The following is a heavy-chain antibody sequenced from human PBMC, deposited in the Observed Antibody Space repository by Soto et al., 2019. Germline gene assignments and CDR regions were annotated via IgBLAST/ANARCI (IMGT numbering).Heavy chain of an antibody. V-gene: IGHV3-15*07. J-gene: IGHJ4*02. CDR1: GFTFTNAY. CDR3: TTRALAAPALDY. Sequence: GGSLRLSCAASGFTFTNAYMNWVRQAPGKGLEWVGRIRTKTDGGTTDYAAPGEGRFTISKDDSKNMLFLQMDSLKPEDTAVYYRTTRALAAPALDYWGRGTLVTVPQ. CDR2: IRTKTDGGTT. D-gene: IGHD6-19*01.